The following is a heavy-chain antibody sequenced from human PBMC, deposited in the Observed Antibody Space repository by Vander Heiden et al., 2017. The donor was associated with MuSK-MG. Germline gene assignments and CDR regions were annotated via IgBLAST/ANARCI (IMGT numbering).Heavy chain of an antibody. CDR3: ARGPIVGATDAEYFQH. J-gene: IGHJ1*01. CDR1: GYTFTSYW. CDR2: ISPSGGTT. V-gene: IGHV1-46*03. D-gene: IGHD1-26*01. Sequence: QVRLVQSGAEVKKPGASVKVSCKASGYTFTSYWMHWVRPAPGQGLEWMAIISPSGGTTSYAQKFRGRITMTRDRSTSTGSMELSSLRSEDTAVYYCARGPIVGATDAEYFQHWGQGTLVTVSS.